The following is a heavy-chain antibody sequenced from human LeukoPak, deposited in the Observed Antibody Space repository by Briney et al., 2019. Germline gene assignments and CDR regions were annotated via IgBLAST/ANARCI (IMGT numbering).Heavy chain of an antibody. J-gene: IGHJ4*02. CDR2: IYYSGTT. Sequence: SETLSLTCTVSGGSISSSTYYWGWIRQPPGKGLEWIGSIYYSGTTYYNPSLKSRVTISVDTSKNQFSLKLSSVTAADTAVYFCARDIITVEYYFDYWGQGTLVTVSS. V-gene: IGHV4-39*07. CDR3: ARDIITVEYYFDY. D-gene: IGHD3-22*01. CDR1: GGSISSSTYY.